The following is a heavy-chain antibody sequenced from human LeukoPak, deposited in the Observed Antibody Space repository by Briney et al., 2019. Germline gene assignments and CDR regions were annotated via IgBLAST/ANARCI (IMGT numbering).Heavy chain of an antibody. Sequence: AASVKVSCKVSGYTLTELSMHWVRQAPGQGLEWMGWISAYNGNTNYAQKLQGRVTMTTDTSTSTAYMELRSLRSDDTAVYYCARDHPSAHYFDCWGQGTLVTVSS. CDR2: ISAYNGNT. J-gene: IGHJ4*02. CDR1: GYTLTELS. CDR3: ARDHPSAHYFDC. V-gene: IGHV1-18*01.